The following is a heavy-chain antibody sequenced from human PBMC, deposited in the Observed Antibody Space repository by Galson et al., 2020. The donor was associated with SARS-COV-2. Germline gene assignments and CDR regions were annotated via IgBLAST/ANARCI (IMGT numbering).Heavy chain of an antibody. D-gene: IGHD1-26*01. V-gene: IGHV6-1*01. CDR2: TYYRSKWCN. Sequence: SQTLSLTCAISGDSVSSNTATWNWIRQSPSRGPEWLGRTYYRSKWCNDYALSVRSRITINPDTSKNQFSLQLNSVTPEDTAVYYCARETSGGYWDPFDYWGQGTLVTVSA. J-gene: IGHJ4*02. CDR3: ARETSGGYWDPFDY. CDR1: GDSVSSNTAT.